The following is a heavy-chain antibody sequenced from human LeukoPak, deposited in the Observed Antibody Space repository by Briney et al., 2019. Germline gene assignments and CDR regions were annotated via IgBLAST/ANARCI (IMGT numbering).Heavy chain of an antibody. CDR2: ISYDGSNK. CDR1: GFTFSSYA. Sequence: GGSLRLSCAASGFTFSSYAMHWVRQAPGKGLEWVAVISYDGSNKYYADSVKGRFTISRDNSKNTLYLQMNSLRAEDTAVYYCARDLIGRYSYGTKGAFDIWGQGTMVTVSS. CDR3: ARDLIGRYSYGTKGAFDI. D-gene: IGHD5-18*01. V-gene: IGHV3-30-3*01. J-gene: IGHJ3*02.